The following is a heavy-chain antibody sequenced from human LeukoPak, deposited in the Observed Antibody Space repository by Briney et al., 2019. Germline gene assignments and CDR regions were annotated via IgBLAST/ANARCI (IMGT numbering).Heavy chain of an antibody. J-gene: IGHJ4*02. Sequence: GGSLRLSCAASGFTFSSYAMHWVCQAPGKGLEWVAVISYDGSNKYYADSVKGRFTISRDNSKNTLYLQMNSLRAEDTAVYYCARDLAQYYGNIDYWGQGTLVTVSS. CDR1: GFTFSSYA. D-gene: IGHD2/OR15-2a*01. V-gene: IGHV3-30-3*01. CDR2: ISYDGSNK. CDR3: ARDLAQYYGNIDY.